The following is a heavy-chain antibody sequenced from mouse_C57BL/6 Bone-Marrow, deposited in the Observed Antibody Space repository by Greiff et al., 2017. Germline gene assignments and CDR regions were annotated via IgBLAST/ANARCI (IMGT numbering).Heavy chain of an antibody. Sequence: QVQLQQSGPELVKPGASVKISCKASGYAFSSSWMNWVKQRPGKGLEWIGRIYPGDGDTNYNGKFKGKATLTADKSSSTAYMQLSSLTSEDSAVYFCARSRYYYGSGYFDVWGTGTTVTVSS. D-gene: IGHD1-1*01. J-gene: IGHJ1*03. CDR3: ARSRYYYGSGYFDV. CDR1: GYAFSSSW. V-gene: IGHV1-82*01. CDR2: IYPGDGDT.